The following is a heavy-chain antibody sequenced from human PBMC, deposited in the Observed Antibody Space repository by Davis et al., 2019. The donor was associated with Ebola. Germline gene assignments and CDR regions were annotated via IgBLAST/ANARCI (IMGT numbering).Heavy chain of an antibody. CDR1: GFTFSSYA. Sequence: GESLKISCAASGFTFSSYAMHWVRQAPGKGLEWVAVISYDGSNKYYADSVKGRFTISRDNSKNTLYLQMNSLRAEDTAVYYCARGDDYGGNRFDYWGQGTLVTVSS. CDR2: ISYDGSNK. CDR3: ARGDDYGGNRFDY. D-gene: IGHD4-23*01. J-gene: IGHJ4*02. V-gene: IGHV3-30-3*01.